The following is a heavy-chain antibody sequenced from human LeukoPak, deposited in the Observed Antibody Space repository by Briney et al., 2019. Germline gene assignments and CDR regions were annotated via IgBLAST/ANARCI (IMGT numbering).Heavy chain of an antibody. CDR3: ARDAYYGSGSYDY. J-gene: IGHJ4*02. V-gene: IGHV3-21*01. D-gene: IGHD3-10*01. Sequence: GGSLRLSCAASGFTFSSYSMNWVRQAPGKGLEWVSSISSSSSYIYYADSVKGRFTISRDSAKNSLYLQMNSLRAEDTAVYYCARDAYYGSGSYDYWGQGTLVTVSS. CDR2: ISSSSSYI. CDR1: GFTFSSYS.